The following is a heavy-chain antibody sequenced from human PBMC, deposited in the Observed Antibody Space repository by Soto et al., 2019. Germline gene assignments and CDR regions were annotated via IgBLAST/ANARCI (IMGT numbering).Heavy chain of an antibody. J-gene: IGHJ6*03. V-gene: IGHV4-34*01. D-gene: IGHD3-3*01. Sequence: SETLSLTCAVYGGSFSGYYWSWIRQPPGKGLEWIGEINHSGSTNYNPSLKSRVTISVDTSKNQFSLKLSSVTAADTAVYYCARRAPLRFLEGYYFMDVWGKGTTVTVSS. CDR3: ARRAPLRFLEGYYFMDV. CDR1: GGSFSGYY. CDR2: INHSGST.